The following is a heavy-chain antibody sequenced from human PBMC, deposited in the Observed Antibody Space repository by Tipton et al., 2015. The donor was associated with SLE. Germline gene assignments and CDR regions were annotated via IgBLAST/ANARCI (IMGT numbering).Heavy chain of an antibody. V-gene: IGHV4-30-2*01. J-gene: IGHJ3*02. Sequence: TLSLTCAVSGGSINSGDYSWSWIRQPPGKGLEWIGYIFHSGNAYYNPSLKSRVTISVDMSRNQFSLRLDSVTAAGTALYYCARGEMDVFDIWGQGTVVSVSS. CDR2: IFHSGNA. CDR1: GGSINSGDYS. CDR3: ARGEMDVFDI.